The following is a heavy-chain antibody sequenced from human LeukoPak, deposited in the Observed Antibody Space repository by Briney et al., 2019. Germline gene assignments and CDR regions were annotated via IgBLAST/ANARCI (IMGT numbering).Heavy chain of an antibody. CDR2: INPNSGGT. J-gene: IGHJ4*02. CDR1: GYTFTGYY. Sequence: GASVKVSCKASGYTFTGYYMHWVRQAPGQGLEWMGWINPNSGGTNYAQKFQGRVTMTRDTSISTAYMDLTRLTSDDTAVYYCARDPIVDMAGCYFDYWGQGTLVTVSS. D-gene: IGHD5-24*01. V-gene: IGHV1-2*02. CDR3: ARDPIVDMAGCYFDY.